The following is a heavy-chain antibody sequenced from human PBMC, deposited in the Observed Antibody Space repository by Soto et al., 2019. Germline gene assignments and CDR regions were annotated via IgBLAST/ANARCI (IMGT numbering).Heavy chain of an antibody. Sequence: PGGSLRLSCAASGFTFSSYAMSWVRQAPGKGLEWVSAISGSGGSTYYADSVKGRFTISRDNSKNTLYLQMNSLRAEDTAVYYCAKALDDSSGSNNYYYYGMYGWGQGTTFTISS. CDR2: ISGSGGST. J-gene: IGHJ6*02. CDR1: GFTFSSYA. D-gene: IGHD3-22*01. V-gene: IGHV3-23*01. CDR3: AKALDDSSGSNNYYYYGMYG.